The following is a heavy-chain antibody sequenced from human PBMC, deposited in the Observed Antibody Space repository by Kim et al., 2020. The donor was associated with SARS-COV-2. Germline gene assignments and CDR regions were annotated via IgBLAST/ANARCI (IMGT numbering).Heavy chain of an antibody. CDR3: ARGIWITMVRGRGHYGMDV. Sequence: SETLSLTCAVYGGSFSGYYWSWIRQPPGKGLEWIGEINHSGSTNYNPSLKSRVTISVDTSKNQFSLKLSSVTAADTAVYYCARGIWITMVRGRGHYGMDVWGQGTTVTVSS. CDR2: INHSGST. CDR1: GGSFSGYY. D-gene: IGHD3-10*01. V-gene: IGHV4-34*01. J-gene: IGHJ6*02.